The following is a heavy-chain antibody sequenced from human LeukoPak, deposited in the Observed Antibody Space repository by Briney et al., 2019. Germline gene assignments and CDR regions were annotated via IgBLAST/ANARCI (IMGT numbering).Heavy chain of an antibody. CDR3: VQGWRDN. CDR1: GFTLSNYW. Sequence: GGSLRLSCAASGFTLSNYWMSWVRQAPGKGLEWVANINQDSSEKHYVDSVKGRFTISRDNAKNSLYLQLNTLRPEDTAVYYCVQGWRDNWGQGTLVTVSS. J-gene: IGHJ4*02. D-gene: IGHD2-15*01. CDR2: INQDSSEK. V-gene: IGHV3-7*01.